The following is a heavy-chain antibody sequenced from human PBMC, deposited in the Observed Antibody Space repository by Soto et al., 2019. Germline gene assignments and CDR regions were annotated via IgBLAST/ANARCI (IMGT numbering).Heavy chain of an antibody. J-gene: IGHJ4*02. Sequence: SEPLSLPCAVYGGSFSGYYWSWIRQPPGKGLEWIGEINHSGSTNYNPSLKSRVTISVDTSKNQFSLKLSSVTAADTAVYYCARVRARPRIVVVPAAPGTLDYWGQGTLVTVSS. V-gene: IGHV4-34*01. D-gene: IGHD2-2*01. CDR2: INHSGST. CDR1: GGSFSGYY. CDR3: ARVRARPRIVVVPAAPGTLDY.